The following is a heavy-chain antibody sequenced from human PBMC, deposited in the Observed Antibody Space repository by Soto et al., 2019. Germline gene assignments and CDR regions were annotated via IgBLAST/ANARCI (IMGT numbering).Heavy chain of an antibody. V-gene: IGHV3-30*03. Sequence: LSLTCTVSGFIFSNNGMHWVRQTPGKGLEWVAFMSYDGSDTFYADSVKGRFTISRDNSKNTLFLHMSNLRAEDTAMYYCTIVRVADSALDHWGQGTLVTVS. CDR3: TIVRVADSALDH. CDR2: MSYDGSDT. CDR1: GFIFSNNG. J-gene: IGHJ4*02. D-gene: IGHD3-10*02.